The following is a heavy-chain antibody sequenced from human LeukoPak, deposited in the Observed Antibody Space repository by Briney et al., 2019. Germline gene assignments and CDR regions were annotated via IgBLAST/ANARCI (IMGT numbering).Heavy chain of an antibody. Sequence: ASVKVSCKASGYTFTSYGISWVRQAPGQGLEWMGWISAYNGNTNYAQNLQGRVIMTTDTSTSTAYMELRSLRSDDTAVYYCARDDYGGNSGDYWGQGTLVTVSS. CDR1: GYTFTSYG. V-gene: IGHV1-18*01. J-gene: IGHJ4*02. D-gene: IGHD4-23*01. CDR3: ARDDYGGNSGDY. CDR2: ISAYNGNT.